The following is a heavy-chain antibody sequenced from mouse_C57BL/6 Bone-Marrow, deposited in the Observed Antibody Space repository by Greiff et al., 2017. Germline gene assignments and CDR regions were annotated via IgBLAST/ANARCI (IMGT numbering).Heavy chain of an antibody. D-gene: IGHD3-1*01. Sequence: QVQLQQPGAELVKPGASVKMSCKASGYTFTSYWITWVKQRPGQGLEWIGDIYPTSGRTNYNEKFKSKAILTVDPSSNTAYMQLSSLTSEDSAVFYCARSGPLGRIFDYWGQGTTLTVSS. CDR3: ARSGPLGRIFDY. J-gene: IGHJ2*01. V-gene: IGHV1-55*01. CDR2: IYPTSGRT. CDR1: GYTFTSYW.